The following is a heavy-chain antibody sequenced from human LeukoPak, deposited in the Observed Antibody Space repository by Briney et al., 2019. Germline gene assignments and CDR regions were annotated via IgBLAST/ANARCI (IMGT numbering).Heavy chain of an antibody. Sequence: PGGSLRLSCAASGFTFSSYWMSWVRQAPGKGLGWVANIKQDGSEKYYVDSVKGRFTISRDNAKNSLYLQMNSPRAEDTAVYYCARVQYSSRLYGMDVWGQGTTVTVSS. V-gene: IGHV3-7*01. CDR2: IKQDGSEK. D-gene: IGHD6-13*01. CDR1: GFTFSSYW. CDR3: ARVQYSSRLYGMDV. J-gene: IGHJ6*02.